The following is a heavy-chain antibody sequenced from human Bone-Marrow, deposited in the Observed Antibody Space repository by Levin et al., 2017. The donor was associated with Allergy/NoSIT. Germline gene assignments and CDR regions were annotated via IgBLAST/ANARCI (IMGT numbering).Heavy chain of an antibody. V-gene: IGHV1-2*06. Sequence: ASVKVSCKASGYTFTDYYIQWVRQAPGQGLQWMGRISPDTGDTIYAQVFEGRLTLARDTSSSTAYMELRRLTSDDPAVYWCAREYDILTGLPRGYWGQGCLVAVSP. CDR1: GYTFTDYY. CDR3: AREYDILTGLPRGY. CDR2: ISPDTGDT. D-gene: IGHD3-9*01. J-gene: IGHJ4*02.